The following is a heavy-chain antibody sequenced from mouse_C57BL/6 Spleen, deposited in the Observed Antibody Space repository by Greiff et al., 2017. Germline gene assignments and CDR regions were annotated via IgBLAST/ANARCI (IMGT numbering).Heavy chain of an antibody. CDR1: GYTFTSYW. D-gene: IGHD3-3*01. CDR3: ARGSVGRYAMDY. J-gene: IGHJ4*01. CDR2: IHPNSGST. Sequence: QVQLQQSGAELVKPGASVKLSCKASGYTFTSYWMHWVKQRPGQGLEWIGMIHPNSGSTNYNEKFKSKATLTVDKSSSTAYMQLSSLTSEDSAVYYCARGSVGRYAMDYWGQGTSVTVSS. V-gene: IGHV1-64*01.